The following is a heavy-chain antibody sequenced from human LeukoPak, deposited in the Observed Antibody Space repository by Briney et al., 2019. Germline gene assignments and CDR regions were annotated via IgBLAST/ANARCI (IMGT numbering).Heavy chain of an antibody. V-gene: IGHV4-4*08. D-gene: IGHD3-22*01. J-gene: IGHJ2*01. CDR3: ASRAYYESSGYYPASGYFAL. CDR1: GDSIFIYY. Sequence: SETLSLTCTVSGDSIFIYYCNWIRQPPGKGLEWIGYIYSNGITSYNPSLRSRGTISIATSKNQFSLRLRSVTAADTAIYYCASRAYYESSGYYPASGYFALWGRGTLVTVSS. CDR2: IYSNGIT.